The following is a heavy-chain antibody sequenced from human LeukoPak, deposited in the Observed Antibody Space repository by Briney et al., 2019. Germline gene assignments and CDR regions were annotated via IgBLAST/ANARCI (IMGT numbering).Heavy chain of an antibody. CDR3: ARVHGGGAYYMNV. CDR2: IIPILGIA. J-gene: IGHJ6*03. V-gene: IGHV1-69*02. CDR1: GGTFSSYT. Sequence: SVKVSCKASGGTFSSYTISWVRQAPGQGLEWMGRIIPILGIANYAQKFQGRVTITADKSTSAAYMELSSLRSEDTAVYYCARVHGGGAYYMNVWGKGTTVTVSS. D-gene: IGHD3-10*01.